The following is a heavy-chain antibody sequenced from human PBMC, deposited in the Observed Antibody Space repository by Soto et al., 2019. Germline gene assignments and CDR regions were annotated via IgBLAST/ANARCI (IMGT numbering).Heavy chain of an antibody. CDR1: GYTFTGYY. Sequence: ASVQLSCQASGYTFTGYYMHWVRQDTGQGLEWMGWINPNSGGTNYAQKFQGWVTMTRDTSISTAYMELSRLRSDDTAVYYCARAVYCTNGVCYGFDYWGQGTLVTVSS. D-gene: IGHD2-8*01. CDR3: ARAVYCTNGVCYGFDY. J-gene: IGHJ4*02. V-gene: IGHV1-2*04. CDR2: INPNSGGT.